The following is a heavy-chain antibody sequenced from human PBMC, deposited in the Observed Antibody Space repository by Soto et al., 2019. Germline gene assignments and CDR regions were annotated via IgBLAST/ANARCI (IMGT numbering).Heavy chain of an antibody. J-gene: IGHJ1*01. CDR3: ARTNTVSALRYRIDI. D-gene: IGHD4-17*01. CDR1: GYTFTSYY. CDR2: INPSGGST. V-gene: IGHV1-46*01. Sequence: GASVKVSCKASGYTFTSYYMHWVRQAPGQGLEWMGIINPSGGSTSYAQKFQGRVTMTRDTSTSTVYMELSTLRAEDRAGYYCARTNTVSALRYRIDIWGQGNRVTV.